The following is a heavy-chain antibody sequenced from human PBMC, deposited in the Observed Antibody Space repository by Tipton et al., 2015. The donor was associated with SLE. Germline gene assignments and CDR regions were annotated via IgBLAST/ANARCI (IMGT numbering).Heavy chain of an antibody. CDR1: GGSVSSGSYY. V-gene: IGHV4-61*02. CDR2: IYTSGST. D-gene: IGHD3-9*01. CDR3: ARGAQGWLFSYWYFDL. Sequence: TLSLTCTVSGGSVSSGSYYWSWIRQPAGKGLEWIGRIYTSGSTNYNPSLKSRVTISVDTSKNQFSLKLSSVTAADTAVYYCARGAQGWLFSYWYFDLWGRGTLVTVSS. J-gene: IGHJ2*01.